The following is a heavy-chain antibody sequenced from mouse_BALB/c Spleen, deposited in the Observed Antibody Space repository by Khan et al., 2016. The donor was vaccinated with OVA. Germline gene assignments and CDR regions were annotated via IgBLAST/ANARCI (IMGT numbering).Heavy chain of an antibody. CDR3: TRETVVGIYWFFDV. D-gene: IGHD1-1*01. CDR2: IRNKANGYTT. V-gene: IGHV7-3*02. Sequence: EVELVESGGGLVQPGDSLRLSCATSGFTLTDYYMSWVRQPPGKALEWLGFIRNKANGYTTEYSASVKGRFTISRDNSQSVLYLPMNTLRPEDSATYYCTRETVVGIYWFFDVWGAGTTVTVSS. J-gene: IGHJ1*01. CDR1: GFTLTDYY.